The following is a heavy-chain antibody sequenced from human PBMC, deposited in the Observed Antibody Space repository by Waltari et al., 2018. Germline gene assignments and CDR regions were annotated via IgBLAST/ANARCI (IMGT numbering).Heavy chain of an antibody. V-gene: IGHV3-7*01. J-gene: IGHJ4*02. CDR3: TRGGRDSSWYWRD. D-gene: IGHD6-13*01. Sequence: EVQLGESGGGLAQPGVSLRLACEACGLSFSNYWMTWVRQASGKGPEWVANIKQDGSEKYYMDSVKGRFTISRDNAKNSLYLQMNNLRVEDTAVYYCTRGGRDSSWYWRDWGQGTLVTVSS. CDR2: IKQDGSEK. CDR1: GLSFSNYW.